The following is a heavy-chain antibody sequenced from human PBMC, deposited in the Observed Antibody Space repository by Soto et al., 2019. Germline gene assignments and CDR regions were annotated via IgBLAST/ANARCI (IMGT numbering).Heavy chain of an antibody. D-gene: IGHD3-3*02. CDR2: IFYLGSS. J-gene: IGHJ5*02. CDR1: GDSIISSDFY. CDR3: ARHSLALRKNNWFDP. V-gene: IGHV4-39*01. Sequence: SETLSLTCTVSGDSIISSDFYWGWVRQPPGKGLEWIGSIFYLGSSYYNPSLKSRVTMSVDTSKNQFSLRLRSVTAADTALYFCARHSLALRKNNWFDPWGQVIMVTVSS.